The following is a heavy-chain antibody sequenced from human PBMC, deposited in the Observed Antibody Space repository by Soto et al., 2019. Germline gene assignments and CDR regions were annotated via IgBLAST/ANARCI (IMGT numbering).Heavy chain of an antibody. CDR1: GFTFSTYS. CDR3: AYSGGLFDY. V-gene: IGHV3-48*02. Sequence: EVQLVESGGGLVQPGGSLRLSCAASGFTFSTYSMNWVRQAPGKGLEWVSYISSSSTIYYADSVKGRFTISRDNAKNSLYLQMNSLRDEDTAVYYCAYSGGLFDYWGQGTLVTVSS. CDR2: ISSSSTI. D-gene: IGHD4-17*01. J-gene: IGHJ4*02.